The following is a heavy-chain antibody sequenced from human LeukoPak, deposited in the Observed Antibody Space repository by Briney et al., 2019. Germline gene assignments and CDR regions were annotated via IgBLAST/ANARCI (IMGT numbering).Heavy chain of an antibody. CDR2: IKQDGSEK. D-gene: IGHD4-17*01. CDR1: GFTFSSYW. J-gene: IGHJ4*02. V-gene: IGHV3-7*01. CDR3: ARAHDDYGDYYFDY. Sequence: GGSLRLSCAASGFTFSSYWMSWVRQAPGKGLEWVANIKQDGSEKYYVDSVKGRFTISRDNAKNSLYLQMNSLRAEDTAVYYCARAHDDYGDYYFDYWGQGTLVTVSS.